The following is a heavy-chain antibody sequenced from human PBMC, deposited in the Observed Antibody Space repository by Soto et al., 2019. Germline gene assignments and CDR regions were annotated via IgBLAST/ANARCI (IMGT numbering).Heavy chain of an antibody. CDR1: GFSFRTSG. CDR2: MWYDGHVE. CDR3: ARGLPKVAGGAFDI. V-gene: IGHV3-33*01. Sequence: QVHLVESGGGVVQPGRSLTLSCAASGFSFRTSGMHWVRQAPGKGLEWVTGMWYDGHVEGYLDFVKGRFTISRDNSNSLMSLQMSNLRVDDTAVYYCARGLPKVAGGAFDIWGHGTMVTVSS. D-gene: IGHD2-15*01. J-gene: IGHJ3*02.